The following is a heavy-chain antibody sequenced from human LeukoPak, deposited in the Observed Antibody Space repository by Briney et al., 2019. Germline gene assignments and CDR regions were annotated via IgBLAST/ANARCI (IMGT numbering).Heavy chain of an antibody. J-gene: IGHJ4*02. V-gene: IGHV1-2*02. CDR1: RYTFTGYY. CDR3: ARGIAALPDDY. D-gene: IGHD6-6*01. CDR2: INPNSGGK. Sequence: GASVKVSCKASRYTFTGYYMHWVRQAPGQGLEWMGWINPNSGGKNYAQKFQGRVTTTRDTSISTAYMELSRLRSDDTAVYYCARGIAALPDDYWGQGTLVTVSS.